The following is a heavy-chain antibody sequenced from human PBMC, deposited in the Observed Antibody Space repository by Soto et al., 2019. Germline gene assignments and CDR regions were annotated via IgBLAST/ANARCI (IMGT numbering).Heavy chain of an antibody. D-gene: IGHD3-3*01. V-gene: IGHV4-34*01. CDR2: INHSGST. J-gene: IGHJ6*02. CDR3: ARDLTNYYDFWSGYYYYGMDV. Sequence: PSETLSLTCAVYGGSFSGYYWSWIRQPPGKGLEWIGEINHSGSTNYNPSLKSRVTISVDTSKNQFSLKLSSVTAADTAVYYCARDLTNYYDFWSGYYYYGMDVWGQGTTVTSP. CDR1: GGSFSGYY.